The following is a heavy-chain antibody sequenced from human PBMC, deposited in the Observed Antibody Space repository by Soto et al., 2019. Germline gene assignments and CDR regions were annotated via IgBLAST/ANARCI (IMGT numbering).Heavy chain of an antibody. CDR1: GGSFSGYY. V-gene: IGHV4-34*01. D-gene: IGHD3-22*01. J-gene: IGHJ3*02. CDR2: INHSGST. CDR3: ARASSQDSSGYYYNRWAFDI. Sequence: SETLSLTCAVYGGSFSGYYWSWIRQPPGKGLEWIGEINHSGSTNYNPSLKSRVTISVDTSKNQFSLKLSSVTAADTAVYYCARASSQDSSGYYYNRWAFDIWGQGTMVTVS.